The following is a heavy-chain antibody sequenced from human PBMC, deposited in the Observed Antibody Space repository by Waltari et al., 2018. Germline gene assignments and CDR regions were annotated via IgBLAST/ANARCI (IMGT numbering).Heavy chain of an antibody. Sequence: EVQLVESGGGLVQPGGSLRLSCAASGFTFSSYWMGWVRQAQGKGLEWVANIKQDGSEKYYVDSVKGRFTISRDNAKNSLYLQMNSLRAEDTAVYYCARALGYSSSGWFDPWGQGTLVTVSS. D-gene: IGHD6-13*01. CDR1: GFTFSSYW. CDR2: IKQDGSEK. J-gene: IGHJ5*02. V-gene: IGHV3-7*01. CDR3: ARALGYSSSGWFDP.